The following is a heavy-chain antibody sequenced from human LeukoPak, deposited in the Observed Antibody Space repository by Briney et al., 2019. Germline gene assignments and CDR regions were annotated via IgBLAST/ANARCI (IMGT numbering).Heavy chain of an antibody. J-gene: IGHJ4*02. Sequence: PGGSLRLSCAASGFTFSSYGMHWVRQAPGKGLEWVAVIWYDGSNKYYADSVKGRFTISRDNSKNTLYLQMNGLRAEDTAVYYCASGFGELLYTNFDYWGQGTLVTVSS. CDR2: IWYDGSNK. CDR1: GFTFSSYG. V-gene: IGHV3-33*08. CDR3: ASGFGELLYTNFDY. D-gene: IGHD3-10*01.